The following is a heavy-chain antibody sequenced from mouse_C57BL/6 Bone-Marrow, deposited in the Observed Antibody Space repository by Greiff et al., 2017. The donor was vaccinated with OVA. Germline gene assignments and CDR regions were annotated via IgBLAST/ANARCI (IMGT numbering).Heavy chain of an antibody. CDR2: SRNKANDYTT. D-gene: IGHD2-4*01. CDR3: ARGLYYDYDNAMDY. V-gene: IGHV7-1*01. CDR1: GFTFSDFY. Sequence: EVKVVESGGGLVQSGRSLRLSCATSGFTFSDFYMEWVRQAPGKGLEWIAASRNKANDYTTEYSASVKGRFIVSRDTSQSILYLQMNALRAEDTAIYYCARGLYYDYDNAMDYWGQGTSVTVSS. J-gene: IGHJ4*01.